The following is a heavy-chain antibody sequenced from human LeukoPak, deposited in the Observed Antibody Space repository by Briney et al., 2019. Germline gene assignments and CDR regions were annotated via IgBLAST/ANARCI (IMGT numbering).Heavy chain of an antibody. Sequence: GGSLRLSCAASGFTFDDYGMSWVCQAPGKGLEWVSGINWNGGSTGYADSVKGRFTISRDNAKNSLYLQMNSLRAEDTALYYCARDQKSGIPGGYYYYYMDVWGKGTTVTVSS. CDR3: ARDQKSGIPGGYYYYYMDV. V-gene: IGHV3-20*04. CDR1: GFTFDDYG. J-gene: IGHJ6*03. CDR2: INWNGGST. D-gene: IGHD3-3*01.